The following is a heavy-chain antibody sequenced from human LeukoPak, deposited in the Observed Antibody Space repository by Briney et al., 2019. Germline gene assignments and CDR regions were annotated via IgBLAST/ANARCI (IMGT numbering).Heavy chain of an antibody. J-gene: IGHJ4*02. CDR1: GFTLGDDA. CDR2: IRSKAYGGQT. D-gene: IGHD3-22*01. Sequence: PGGALRLACTAPGFTLGDDARSWVRQARGKGVEWVGFIRSKAYGGQTEYAASVKGRFTISRDDSKRIAYLQMTSLKPEDTAVYYCTRVDYDSSPYGYWGQGTLVTVSS. V-gene: IGHV3-49*04. CDR3: TRVDYDSSPYGY.